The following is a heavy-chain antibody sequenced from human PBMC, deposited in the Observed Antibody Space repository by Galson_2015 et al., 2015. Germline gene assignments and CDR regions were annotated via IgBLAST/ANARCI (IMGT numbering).Heavy chain of an antibody. Sequence: SLRLSCAVSGFSFSYYGMHWVRQAPGKGLEWVAVIHYDGGNKNYADSVKGRFTISRDNSRNTLYLQMSSLRAEDTAVYYCARDPGQFDYVWGSYFDYWGQGNLVTASP. D-gene: IGHD3-16*01. CDR1: GFSFSYYG. CDR3: ARDPGQFDYVWGSYFDY. CDR2: IHYDGGNK. J-gene: IGHJ4*02. V-gene: IGHV3-33*01.